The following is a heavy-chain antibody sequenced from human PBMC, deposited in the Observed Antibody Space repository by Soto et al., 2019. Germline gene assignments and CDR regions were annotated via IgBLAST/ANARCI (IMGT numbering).Heavy chain of an antibody. D-gene: IGHD2-8*01. CDR3: GVVVGTWYFDY. J-gene: IGHJ4*02. V-gene: IGHV3-74*01. CDR2: INSEGSST. CDR1: GFTFSSYW. Sequence: GGSLRLSCAASGFTFSSYWMHWVRQAPGKGLVWVSRINSEGSSTSYADSVKGRFTISRDNAKNTLYLQMNSLRAIYYCTRALGVVVGTWYFDYGGPGTLVTVSS.